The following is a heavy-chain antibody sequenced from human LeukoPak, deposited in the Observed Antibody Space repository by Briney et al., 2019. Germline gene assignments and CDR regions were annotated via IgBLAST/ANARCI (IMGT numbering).Heavy chain of an antibody. CDR2: INPNSGGT. D-gene: IGHD2-2*01. CDR3: ARDRADIVVVPAAYYYYYYMDV. J-gene: IGHJ6*03. V-gene: IGHV1-2*02. Sequence: ASVKVSCKASGYTFTGYYMHWVRQAPGQGLEWMGWINPNSGGTNYAQKFQGRVTMTRDTSISTAYMELSRLRSDDTAVYYCARDRADIVVVPAAYYYYYYMDVWGKGTTVTVSS. CDR1: GYTFTGYY.